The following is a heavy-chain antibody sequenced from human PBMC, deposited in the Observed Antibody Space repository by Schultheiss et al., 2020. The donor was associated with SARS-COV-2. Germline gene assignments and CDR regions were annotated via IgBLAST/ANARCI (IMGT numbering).Heavy chain of an antibody. CDR1: GFTFSSYA. J-gene: IGHJ4*02. CDR2: IYSGGST. D-gene: IGHD3-22*01. CDR3: AKDSETYYYDSSGYYLAYYFDY. Sequence: GGSLRLSCAASGFTFSSYAMHWVRQAPGKGLEWVSVIYSGGSTYYADSVKGRFTISRDNSKNTLYLQMNSLRAEDTAVYYCAKDSETYYYDSSGYYLAYYFDYWGQGTLVTVSS. V-gene: IGHV3-NL1*01.